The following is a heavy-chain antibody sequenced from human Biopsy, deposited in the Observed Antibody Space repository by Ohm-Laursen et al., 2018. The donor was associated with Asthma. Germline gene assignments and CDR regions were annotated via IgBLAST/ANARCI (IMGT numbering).Heavy chain of an antibody. CDR2: ISPIFGSS. CDR3: ARCQVGYSSGWSLLLKKIYYSGMDV. Sequence: VASVKVSCKASGGMFGNYAISWVRQAPGLGLEWMGGISPIFGSSNYAQRFQGRVTITADESTSTAYMEVTSLRSEDTAIYYCARCQVGYSSGWSLLLKKIYYSGMDVWGQGTAVTVSS. J-gene: IGHJ6*02. CDR1: GGMFGNYA. D-gene: IGHD6-19*01. V-gene: IGHV1-69*13.